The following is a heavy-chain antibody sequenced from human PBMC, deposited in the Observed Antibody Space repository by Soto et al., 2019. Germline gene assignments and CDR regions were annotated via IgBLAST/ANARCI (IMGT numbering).Heavy chain of an antibody. D-gene: IGHD3-3*01. CDR1: GFSLSNSGVG. CDR2: IYWDDDK. CDR3: AHAASVTIFGVIRRWFDP. Sequence: GPTLVNPTQTLTLTCTFSGFSLSNSGVGVGWIRQPPGKSLEWLALIYWDDDKRYSPSLKSRLTITKDTSKNQVVLTMTNMDPVDTATYYCAHAASVTIFGVIRRWFDPWGQGTLVTVSS. J-gene: IGHJ5*02. V-gene: IGHV2-5*02.